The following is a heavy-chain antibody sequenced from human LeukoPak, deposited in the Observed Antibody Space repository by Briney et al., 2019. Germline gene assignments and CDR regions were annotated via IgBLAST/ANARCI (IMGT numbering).Heavy chain of an antibody. CDR1: GFTFSSHA. CDR2: ISGGGVTT. J-gene: IGHJ6*02. D-gene: IGHD3-16*01. CDR3: ARNQQLGGHSYYYYGMDV. V-gene: IGHV3-23*01. Sequence: GGSLRLSCVGSGFTFSSHAMTWARQAPGKGLEWVSGISGGGVTTYYADSVKGRFTISRDNSKNTLYLQMNSLRADDTAIYYCARNQQLGGHSYYYYGMDVWGQGTTVTVSS.